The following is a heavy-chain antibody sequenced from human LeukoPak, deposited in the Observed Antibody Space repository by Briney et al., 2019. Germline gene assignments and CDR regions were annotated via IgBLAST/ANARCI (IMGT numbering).Heavy chain of an antibody. CDR1: GGSISSYY. V-gene: IGHV4-59*01. D-gene: IGHD3-10*01. J-gene: IGHJ3*02. CDR3: ARGGIRFGACAFDI. Sequence: PSETLSLTCTVSGGSISSYYWSWIRQPPGKGLEWIGYIYYSGSTNYNPSLKSRVTISVDTSKNQFSLKLSPVTAADTAVYYCARGGIRFGACAFDIWGQGTMVTVSS. CDR2: IYYSGST.